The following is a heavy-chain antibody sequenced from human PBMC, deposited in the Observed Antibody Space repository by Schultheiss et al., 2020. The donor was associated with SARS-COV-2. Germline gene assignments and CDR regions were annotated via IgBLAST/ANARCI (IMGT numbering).Heavy chain of an antibody. V-gene: IGHV3-9*01. Sequence: SLKISCAASGFTFDDYAMHWVRQAPGKGLEWVSGISWNSGSIGYADSVKGRFTISRDNSKNTLYLQMNSLRDEDTAVYYCARDPQRGYSYGSLGFDYWGQGTLVTVSS. CDR2: ISWNSGSI. CDR1: GFTFDDYA. CDR3: ARDPQRGYSYGSLGFDY. J-gene: IGHJ4*02. D-gene: IGHD5-18*01.